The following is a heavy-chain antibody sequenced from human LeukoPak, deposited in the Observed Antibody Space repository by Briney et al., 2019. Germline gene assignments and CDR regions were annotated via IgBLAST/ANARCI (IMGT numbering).Heavy chain of an antibody. V-gene: IGHV3-30*03. J-gene: IGHJ4*02. D-gene: IGHD3-10*01. Sequence: GGSLRLSCAASGFTFSSYGMHWVRQAPGKGLEWVAVISYDGSNKYYADSVKGRLTISRDNSKNTLYLQMNSLRAEDTAVYYCATGIGESERVFDYWGQGTLVTVSS. CDR3: ATGIGESERVFDY. CDR2: ISYDGSNK. CDR1: GFTFSSYG.